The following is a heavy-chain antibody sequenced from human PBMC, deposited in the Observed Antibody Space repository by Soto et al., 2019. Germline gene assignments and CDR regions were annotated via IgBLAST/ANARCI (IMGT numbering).Heavy chain of an antibody. CDR2: IVVGSGNT. V-gene: IGHV1-58*01. D-gene: IGHD3-3*01. Sequence: SVKVSCKASGFTFTSSAAQWVRQARGQRLEWIGWIVVGSGNTNYAQKFQERVTITRDMSTSTAYMELSSLRSEDTAVYYCAADSGRFLEWLLTDYYGMDVWGQGTTVTVSS. CDR3: AADSGRFLEWLLTDYYGMDV. J-gene: IGHJ6*02. CDR1: GFTFTSSA.